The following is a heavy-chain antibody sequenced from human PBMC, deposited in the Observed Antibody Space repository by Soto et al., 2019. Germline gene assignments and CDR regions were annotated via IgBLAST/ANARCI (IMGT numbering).Heavy chain of an antibody. CDR2: INHDGYS. Sequence: QVQLQQSGPGLVKPSETLSLTCTVSGGSIINYYCSWFRQSPGKGLEWIGYINHDGYSAYNLSLKRRITMSADTSKTQFSLMLDSVTATDTAVYSCARPGYGTQHGLVDAWGQGTTVIVSS. J-gene: IGHJ6*02. CDR3: ARPGYGTQHGLVDA. CDR1: GGSIINYY. D-gene: IGHD1-1*01. V-gene: IGHV4-59*08.